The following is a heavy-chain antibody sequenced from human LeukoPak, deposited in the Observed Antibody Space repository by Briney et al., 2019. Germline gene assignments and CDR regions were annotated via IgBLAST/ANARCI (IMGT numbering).Heavy chain of an antibody. V-gene: IGHV1-18*01. Sequence: ASVKVSCKDSGYTFTSYGISWVRQAPGQGLEWMGWISAYNGNANYAQKLQGRVTMTTDTSTSTAYMELRSLRSDDTAVYYCARDSISFFGVPQCAFDIWDQGTMVTVSS. J-gene: IGHJ3*02. CDR1: GYTFTSYG. CDR3: ARDSISFFGVPQCAFDI. CDR2: ISAYNGNA. D-gene: IGHD3-3*01.